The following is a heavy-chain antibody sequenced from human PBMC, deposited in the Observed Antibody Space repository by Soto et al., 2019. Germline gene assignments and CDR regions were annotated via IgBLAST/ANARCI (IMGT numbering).Heavy chain of an antibody. V-gene: IGHV3-21*01. J-gene: IGHJ5*02. Sequence: GGSLRLSCAASGFTFSSYSMNWVRRAPGKGLEWVSSISSSSSYIYYADSVKGRFTISRDNAKNSLYLQMNSLRAEDTAVYYCASEWIAAGWFDPWGQGTLVTVSS. CDR1: GFTFSSYS. CDR3: ASEWIAAGWFDP. D-gene: IGHD6-13*01. CDR2: ISSSSSYI.